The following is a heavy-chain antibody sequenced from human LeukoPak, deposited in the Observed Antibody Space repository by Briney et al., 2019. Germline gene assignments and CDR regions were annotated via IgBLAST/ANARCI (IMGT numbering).Heavy chain of an antibody. CDR2: IIPIFGTA. V-gene: IGHV1-69*05. J-gene: IGHJ4*02. Sequence: ASVKVSCKASGGTFSSYAISWVRQAPGQGLEWMGGIIPIFGTANYAQKFQGRVTITTDESTSTAYMELSSLRSEDTAAYYCARGDYYGSGSYPYFDYWGQGTLVTVSS. CDR1: GGTFSSYA. D-gene: IGHD3-10*01. CDR3: ARGDYYGSGSYPYFDY.